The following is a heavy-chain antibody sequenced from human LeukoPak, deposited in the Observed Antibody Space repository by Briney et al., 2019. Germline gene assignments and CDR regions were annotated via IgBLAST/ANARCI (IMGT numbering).Heavy chain of an antibody. D-gene: IGHD2-21*01. V-gene: IGHV3-30*02. CDR2: IRSDGSET. CDR3: ARDRDWYRYFDY. CDR1: GFVFSKYG. Sequence: GGSLRLSCAASGFVFSKYGMHWVRQAPGRGLEWVAFIRSDGSETYFADSVKGRFVLSRDNFKKTLSLEMSSLGLEDTALYYCARDRDWYRYFDYWGQGTPVIVSS. J-gene: IGHJ4*02.